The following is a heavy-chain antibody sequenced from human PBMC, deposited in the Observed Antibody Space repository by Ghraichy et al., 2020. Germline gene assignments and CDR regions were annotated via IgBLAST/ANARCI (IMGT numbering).Heavy chain of an antibody. V-gene: IGHV3-21*06. D-gene: IGHD7-27*01. CDR2: ITTTNGFI. CDR3: ARDAPGDSLEFYYYYMGV. Sequence: GESLNISCAASGFIFSAYNMNWVRQAPGKGLEWVSSITTTNGFIYYADSVRGRFTISRDNARNTLYLQMNSLRAEDTAVYYCARDAPGDSLEFYYYYMGVWGKGTTVTVS. CDR1: GFIFSAYN. J-gene: IGHJ6*03.